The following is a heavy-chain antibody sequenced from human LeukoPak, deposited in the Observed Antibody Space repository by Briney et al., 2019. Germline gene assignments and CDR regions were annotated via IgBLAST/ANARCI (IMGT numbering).Heavy chain of an antibody. V-gene: IGHV3-66*01. CDR1: GFTVSSNY. Sequence: GGSLRLSCAASGFTVSSNYMSWVRQAPGKGLEWVSVIYSGGSTYYADSVKGRFTISRDDSKSIAYLQMNSLKTEDTAVYYCTREVVVYFDAFDIWGQGTMVTVSS. D-gene: IGHD2-2*01. J-gene: IGHJ3*02. CDR3: TREVVVYFDAFDI. CDR2: IYSGGST.